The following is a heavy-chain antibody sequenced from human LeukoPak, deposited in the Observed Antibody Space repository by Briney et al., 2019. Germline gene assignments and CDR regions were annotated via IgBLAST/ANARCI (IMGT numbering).Heavy chain of an antibody. CDR3: ARGGGDYGGNSDP. CDR1: GGTFSSYA. V-gene: IGHV1-69*04. J-gene: IGHJ5*02. D-gene: IGHD4-23*01. CDR2: IIPILGIA. Sequence: SVKVSCKASGGTFSSYAISWVRQAPEQGLEWMGRIIPILGIANYAQKFQGRVTITADKSTSTAYMELSSLRSEDTAVYYCARGGGDYGGNSDPWGQGTLVTVSS.